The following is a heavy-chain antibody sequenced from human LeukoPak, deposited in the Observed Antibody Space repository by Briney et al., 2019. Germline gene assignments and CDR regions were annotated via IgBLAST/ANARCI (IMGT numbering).Heavy chain of an antibody. Sequence: ASVKVSCKASGYTFIGYYMHWVRQAPGQGLEWMGWINPNSGVTNYAQKFQDRVTMTRDTSISTAYMELTSLRSDDTAVYYCATTRVTTTRLDYWGQGTLVTVSS. J-gene: IGHJ4*02. CDR2: INPNSGVT. V-gene: IGHV1-2*02. D-gene: IGHD5-12*01. CDR3: ATTRVTTTRLDY. CDR1: GYTFIGYY.